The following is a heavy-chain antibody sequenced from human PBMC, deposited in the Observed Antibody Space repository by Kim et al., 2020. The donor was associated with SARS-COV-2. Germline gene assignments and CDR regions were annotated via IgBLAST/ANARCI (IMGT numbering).Heavy chain of an antibody. CDR2: IYSGGST. Sequence: GGSLRLSCAASGFTVSSNYMSWVRQAPGKGLEWVSVIYSGGSTYYADSVKGRFTISRDNSKNTLYLQMNSLRAEDTAVYYCARAPGYGDDLYYYYGMDVWGQGTTVTVSS. CDR3: ARAPGYGDDLYYYYGMDV. J-gene: IGHJ6*02. CDR1: GFTVSSNY. V-gene: IGHV3-53*01. D-gene: IGHD4-17*01.